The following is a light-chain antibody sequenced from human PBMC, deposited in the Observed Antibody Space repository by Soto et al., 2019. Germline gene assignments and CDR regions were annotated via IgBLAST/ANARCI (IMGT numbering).Light chain of an antibody. CDR3: QQSYSTPYT. CDR2: AAS. CDR1: QTISDY. Sequence: DLQMTQSPSSLSASVGDRVTITCRASQTISDYLNWYQQKPGKAPKLLIYAASSLQSGVPSRFSGSGSGTDFTLTVNSLQPEDFATYSCQQSYSTPYTFGQGTKLEIK. J-gene: IGKJ2*01. V-gene: IGKV1-39*01.